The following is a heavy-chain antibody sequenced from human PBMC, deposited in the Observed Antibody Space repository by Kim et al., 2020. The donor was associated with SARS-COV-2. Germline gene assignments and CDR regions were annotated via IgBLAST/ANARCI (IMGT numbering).Heavy chain of an antibody. CDR2: IKQDGNQK. CDR1: GFTFSSYW. J-gene: IGHJ3*02. V-gene: IGHV3-7*01. D-gene: IGHD6-19*01. CDR3: AIDWDLYSSGKDAFDI. Sequence: GGSLRLSCAASGFTFSSYWMTWVRQAPGKGLEWVANIKQDGNQKYYVDSVKGRFTISRDNAKNSLYLQMNSLRAEDTAVYYCAIDWDLYSSGKDAFDIWG.